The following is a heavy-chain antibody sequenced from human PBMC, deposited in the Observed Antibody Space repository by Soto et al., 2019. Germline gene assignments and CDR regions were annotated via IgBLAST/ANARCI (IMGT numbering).Heavy chain of an antibody. V-gene: IGHV4-38-2*02. CDR3: ARDGYYYDSSGYPRYYYYYGRGG. D-gene: IGHD3-22*01. CDR1: GYSISSGYY. Sequence: SETLSLTCAVSGYSISSGYYWGWIRQPPGKGLEWIGSIYHSRSTYYNPSLKSRVTISVDTSKNQFSLKLSSVTSADTAVYYCARDGYYYDSSGYPRYYYYYGRGGWGQGTTVTVSS. CDR2: IYHSRST. J-gene: IGHJ6*02.